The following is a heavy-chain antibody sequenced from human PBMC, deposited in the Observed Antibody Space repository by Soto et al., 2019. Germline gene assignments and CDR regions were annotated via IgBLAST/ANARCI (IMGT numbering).Heavy chain of an antibody. CDR1: GYTLTMNA. CDR3: ARGSYDFDY. V-gene: IGHV1-3*01. CDR2: INAGNGNT. Sequence: QVQLVQSGAEVKKPGASVKVSCRASGYTLTMNAMHWVRQAPGQRLEWMGWINAGNGNTKYSQKFQGRVTFTRDTSASTAYMELSSPRSEDTAVYYCARGSYDFDYWGQGTLVTVSS. J-gene: IGHJ4*02. D-gene: IGHD1-26*01.